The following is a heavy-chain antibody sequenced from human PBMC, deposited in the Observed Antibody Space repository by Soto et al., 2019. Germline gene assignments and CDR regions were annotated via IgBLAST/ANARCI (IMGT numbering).Heavy chain of an antibody. V-gene: IGHV4-39*01. CDR1: GGSISSSSYY. Sequence: SETLSLTCTVSGGSISSSSYYWGWIRQPPGKGLEWIGSIYYSGSTYYNPSLKSRVTISVDTSKNQFSLKLSSVTAADTAVYYCARVRGINWFDPWGQGTLVTVSS. D-gene: IGHD3-10*01. CDR2: IYYSGST. J-gene: IGHJ5*02. CDR3: ARVRGINWFDP.